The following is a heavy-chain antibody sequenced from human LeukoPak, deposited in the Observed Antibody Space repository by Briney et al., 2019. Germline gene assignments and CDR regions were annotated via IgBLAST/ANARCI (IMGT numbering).Heavy chain of an antibody. J-gene: IGHJ4*02. CDR3: ARSSLNDNGDYVAIWDY. V-gene: IGHV3-23*01. CDR2: ISVSGNT. Sequence: PGGSLRLSCAASGFTLSSYAMSWVRQGPGKGLEWVSAISVSGNTYHADSVKGRFTISRDSSKNTLYLQMNSLRAEDTALYYCARSSLNDNGDYVAIWDYWGQGTLVTVSS. CDR1: GFTLSSYA. D-gene: IGHD4-17*01.